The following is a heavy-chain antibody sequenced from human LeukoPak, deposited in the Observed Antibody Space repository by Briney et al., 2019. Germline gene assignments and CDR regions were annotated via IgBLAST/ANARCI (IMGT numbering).Heavy chain of an antibody. V-gene: IGHV4-39*01. J-gene: IGHJ4*02. CDR1: GGSISSSSYY. D-gene: IGHD7-27*01. Sequence: SETLSPTCTVSGGSISSSSYYWGWIRQPPGKGLEWIGSIYYSGSTYYNPSLKSRVTISVDTSKNQFSLKLSSVTAADTAVYYCARPGDRGGFDYWGQGTLVTVSS. CDR2: IYYSGST. CDR3: ARPGDRGGFDY.